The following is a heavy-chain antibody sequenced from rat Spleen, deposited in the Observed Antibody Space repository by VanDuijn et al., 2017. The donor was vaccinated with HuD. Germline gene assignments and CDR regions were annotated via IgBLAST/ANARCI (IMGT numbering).Heavy chain of an antibody. Sequence: EVQLVESGGGLVQPGRSLKLSCVASGFTFNNYWMTWIRQAPGKGLEWVASITNTGGSTYYRDSVKGRFTISRDNAKSTLYLQMDSLRSEDTATYYCARHGTITTVVRYYFDYWGQGVMVTVSS. J-gene: IGHJ2*01. CDR1: GFTFNNYW. V-gene: IGHV5-31*01. CDR2: ITNTGGST. D-gene: IGHD1-1*01. CDR3: ARHGTITTVVRYYFDY.